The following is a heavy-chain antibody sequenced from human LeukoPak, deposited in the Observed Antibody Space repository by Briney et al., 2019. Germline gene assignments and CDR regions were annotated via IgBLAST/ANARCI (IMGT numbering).Heavy chain of an antibody. V-gene: IGHV3-74*01. Sequence: GGSLRLSCAASRVTFDTYWMHWVRQAPGKGLVWVSRSNSDGSSTSYADSVKGRFTISRDNAKNTLYLQMNSLRAEDTAVYYCARSVSSWKDAFDIWGQGTMVTVFS. CDR3: ARSVSSWKDAFDI. D-gene: IGHD6-13*01. J-gene: IGHJ3*02. CDR1: RVTFDTYW. CDR2: SNSDGSST.